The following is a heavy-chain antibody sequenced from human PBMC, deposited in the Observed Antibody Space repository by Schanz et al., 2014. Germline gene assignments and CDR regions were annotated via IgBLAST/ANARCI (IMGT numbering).Heavy chain of an antibody. Sequence: QVHLVQSGAEVKKPGASVKVSCKASGYSFTGYYMNWVRQAPGQGLEWMGWINPSSGGTNYAQKFQGRVTMTRDTSISTVYMELTSLTFDDTAIYYCARDSDVSKYNLFDSWGQGTLVTVSS. V-gene: IGHV1-2*02. CDR1: GYSFTGYY. CDR2: INPSSGGT. J-gene: IGHJ5*01. CDR3: ARDSDVSKYNLFDS.